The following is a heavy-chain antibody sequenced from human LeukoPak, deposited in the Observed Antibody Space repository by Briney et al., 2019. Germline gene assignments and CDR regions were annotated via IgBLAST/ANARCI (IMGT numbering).Heavy chain of an antibody. V-gene: IGHV3-30*02. CDR3: AKDNGAYLTTDN. CDR1: GFTFSRFG. D-gene: IGHD4-17*01. Sequence: GGSMRLSCATSGFTFSRFGVHWVRQAPDKGLEWVAFIRHDGSRTYCGDSVKGRCTVSRDTSKNTVFLQVASLTADDTAVYYCAKDNGAYLTTDNWGQGTLVTVSS. CDR2: IRHDGSRT. J-gene: IGHJ4*02.